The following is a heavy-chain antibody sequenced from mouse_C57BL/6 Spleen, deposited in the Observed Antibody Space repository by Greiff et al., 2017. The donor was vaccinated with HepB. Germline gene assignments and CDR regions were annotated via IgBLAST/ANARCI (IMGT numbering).Heavy chain of an antibody. D-gene: IGHD1-1*01. CDR3: ARDSITTVVAKRFAY. CDR1: GYTFTSYG. CDR2: IYPRSGNT. J-gene: IGHJ3*01. Sequence: QVQLKESGAELARPGASVKLSCKASGYTFTSYGISWVKQRTGQGLEWIGEIYPRSGNTYYNEKFKGKATLTADKSSSTAYMELRSLTSEDSAVYFCARDSITTVVAKRFAYWGQGTLVTVSA. V-gene: IGHV1-81*01.